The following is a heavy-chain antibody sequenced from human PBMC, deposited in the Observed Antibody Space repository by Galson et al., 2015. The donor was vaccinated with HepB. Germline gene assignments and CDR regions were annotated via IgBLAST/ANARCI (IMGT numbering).Heavy chain of an antibody. J-gene: IGHJ6*02. CDR2: ISWNGGII. CDR3: AEWAATYDDYCYGMDV. D-gene: IGHD5-12*01. V-gene: IGHV3-9*01. CDR1: GFTFDDFA. Sequence: SLRLSCAASGFTFDDFAMHWVRQAPGKGLEWVSGISWNGGIIGYADSVKGRFTISRDSANNSLYLQMNSLRAEHTSFYYCAEWAATYDDYCYGMDVWGRGATVTGSS.